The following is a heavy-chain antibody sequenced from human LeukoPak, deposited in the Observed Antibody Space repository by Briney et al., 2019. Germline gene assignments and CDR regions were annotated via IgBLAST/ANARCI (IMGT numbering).Heavy chain of an antibody. J-gene: IGHJ4*02. D-gene: IGHD6-19*01. Sequence: PGGSLRLSCAASGFIFSSYAMSWVRQAPGKGLEWVSAISGSGGSTYYADSVKGRFTISRDNSKNTLSLQMNSLRAEDTAVYYCAKDSPKQWLVPYFDYWGQGTLVTVSS. CDR3: AKDSPKQWLVPYFDY. CDR1: GFIFSSYA. V-gene: IGHV3-23*01. CDR2: ISGSGGST.